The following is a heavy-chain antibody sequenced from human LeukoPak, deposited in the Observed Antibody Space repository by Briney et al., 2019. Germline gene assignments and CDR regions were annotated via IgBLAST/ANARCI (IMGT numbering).Heavy chain of an antibody. D-gene: IGHD5-24*01. J-gene: IGHJ2*01. Sequence: GGSLRLSCAASGFTFSSYTMHWVRQAPGKGLEWVSVIYSGGSTYYADSVKGRFTISRDNSKNTLYLQMNSLRAEDTAVYYCARWTRDGYNQRYFDLWGRGTLVTVSS. CDR2: IYSGGST. CDR3: ARWTRDGYNQRYFDL. V-gene: IGHV3-66*02. CDR1: GFTFSSYT.